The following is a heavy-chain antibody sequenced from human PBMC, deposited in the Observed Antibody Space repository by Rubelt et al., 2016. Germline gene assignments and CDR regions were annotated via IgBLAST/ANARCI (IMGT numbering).Heavy chain of an antibody. Sequence: EVQLVESGGGLVQPGGSLRLSCAASGFTFTNYWTHWVHQAPGKGLVWISRISTDGRSTSYADSVKGRFTISRYKSKNTLDLQMNSLRGEDTAVYYCAKVRTGTTALTYYYYGMDVWGQGTTVTVSS. CDR2: ISTDGRST. CDR1: GFTFTNYW. J-gene: IGHJ6*02. CDR3: AKVRTGTTALTYYYYGMDV. V-gene: IGHV3-74*02. D-gene: IGHD1-1*01.